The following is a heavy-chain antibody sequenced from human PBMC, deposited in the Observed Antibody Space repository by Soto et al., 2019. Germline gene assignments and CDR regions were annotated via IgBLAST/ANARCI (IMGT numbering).Heavy chain of an antibody. J-gene: IGHJ6*02. CDR2: IYYTGST. CDR3: ARLYPYNYSYGMDV. V-gene: IGHV4-39*02. D-gene: IGHD2-8*01. CDR1: SGSISSSSFY. Sequence: QLQVQESGPGLVKPSETLSLTCTVSSGSISSSSFYWGWIRQPPGKGLECIGSIYYTGSTYYNPSPKSRVTISIGRSKNHFSLKMSSVNAADTAVYYCARLYPYNYSYGMDVWGQGTTVTVSS.